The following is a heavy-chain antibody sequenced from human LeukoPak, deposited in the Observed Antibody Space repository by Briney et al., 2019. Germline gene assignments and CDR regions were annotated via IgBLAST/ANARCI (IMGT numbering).Heavy chain of an antibody. CDR1: GDSVSTNSAA. CDR3: ARDRTDSSSWSGTYYSLY. V-gene: IGHV6-1*01. Sequence: SQSLSLACPISGDSVSTNSAAWNWPRQSPSRGLEWLGRTYYGYKRYNDYAVSLQSRITINPDNPKYQFSLQLNSVTPEDTAVYYCARDRTDSSSWSGTYYSLYWGQGALLTVSS. D-gene: IGHD6-13*01. CDR2: TYYGYKRYN. J-gene: IGHJ4*02.